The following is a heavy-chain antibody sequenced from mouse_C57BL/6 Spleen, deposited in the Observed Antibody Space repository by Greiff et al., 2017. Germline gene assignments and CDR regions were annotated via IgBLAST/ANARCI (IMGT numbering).Heavy chain of an antibody. CDR1: GFTFSSYG. D-gene: IGHD2-5*01. CDR3: ARQTYYSNYRDAMDY. CDR2: ISSGGSYT. Sequence: EVHLVESGGDLVKPGGSLKLSCAASGFTFSSYGMSWVRQTPDKRLEWVATISSGGSYTYYPDSVKGRFTISRDNAKNTLYLQMSSLKSEDTAMYYCARQTYYSNYRDAMDYWGQGTSVTVSS. J-gene: IGHJ4*01. V-gene: IGHV5-6*01.